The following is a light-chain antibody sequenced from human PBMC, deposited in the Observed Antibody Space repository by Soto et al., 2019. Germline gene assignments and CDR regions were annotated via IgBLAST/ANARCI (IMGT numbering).Light chain of an antibody. CDR1: QSVXNY. CDR2: DAS. V-gene: IGKV1-27*01. J-gene: IGKJ5*01. Sequence: TQSPSSLCALVGDPVTLTCRARQSVXNYLACYQEKPGKAPNLLXYDASTLPSGVPPRFSGSGSGTHFTLTISSMQPEDAANYYCQKYNTAPYTFGQGTRLEIK. CDR3: QKYNTAPYT.